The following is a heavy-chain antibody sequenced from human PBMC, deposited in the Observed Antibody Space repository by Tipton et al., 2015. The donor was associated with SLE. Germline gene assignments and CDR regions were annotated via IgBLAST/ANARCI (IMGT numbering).Heavy chain of an antibody. D-gene: IGHD3-16*02. CDR3: ARRLRSESLYGALDI. J-gene: IGHJ3*02. CDR2: IYYSGST. CDR1: GASLSTYF. V-gene: IGHV4-59*01. Sequence: TLSLTCTVSGASLSTYFWSWIRQPPGKGLEWIGYIYYSGSTNYNPSLKSRVTMSVDTSKNQFSLRLTSVTAADTAVYYCARRLRSESLYGALDIWGQGTMVTVSS.